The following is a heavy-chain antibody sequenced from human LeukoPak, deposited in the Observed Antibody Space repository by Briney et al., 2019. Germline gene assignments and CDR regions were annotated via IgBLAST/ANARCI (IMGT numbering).Heavy chain of an antibody. J-gene: IGHJ4*02. V-gene: IGHV3-74*01. CDR2: ISTDGSST. Sequence: PAGSLSLSCTASGFTFSHYWLHWLRQAPGKGLVWVSRISTDGSSTTYADFVKGQITIPRDNSKNTLYLQMSSLRADDTAVYYCAKAGADRVLRHFDWSACEWGQGTLVTVSS. CDR1: GFTFSHYW. CDR3: AKAGADRVLRHFDWSACE. D-gene: IGHD3-9*01.